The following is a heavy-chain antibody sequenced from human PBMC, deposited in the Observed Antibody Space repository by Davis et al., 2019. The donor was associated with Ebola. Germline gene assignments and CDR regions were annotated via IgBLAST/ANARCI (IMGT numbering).Heavy chain of an antibody. Sequence: SGPTLVKPTQTLTLTCSFSGFSLNTRGMCVSWIRQPPGKALEWLARIDWDDDKFYSTSLKTRLTISKDTSKNQVVLTMTNMDPVDTATYYCARIRSYGYDVPFDYWGQGTLVTVSS. CDR3: ARIRSYGYDVPFDY. CDR2: IDWDDDK. D-gene: IGHD3-16*01. V-gene: IGHV2-70*17. J-gene: IGHJ4*02. CDR1: GFSLNTRGMC.